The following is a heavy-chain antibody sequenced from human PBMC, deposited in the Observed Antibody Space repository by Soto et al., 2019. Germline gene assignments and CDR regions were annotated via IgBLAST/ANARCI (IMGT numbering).Heavy chain of an antibody. Sequence: QVPLVQSGAAVKNPGSSVKVSCKASAGTCRSYAISWVRQAPGQELEWMGRIIPILGIANYAQKFQGRVTITADKCSSAGYMELGSPISENTAVYYCARDLGGSGSSSQGYWGQGTLVTVSS. CDR1: AGTCRSYA. CDR3: ARDLGGSGSSSQGY. D-gene: IGHD3-10*01. V-gene: IGHV1-69*04. CDR2: IIPILGIA. J-gene: IGHJ4*02.